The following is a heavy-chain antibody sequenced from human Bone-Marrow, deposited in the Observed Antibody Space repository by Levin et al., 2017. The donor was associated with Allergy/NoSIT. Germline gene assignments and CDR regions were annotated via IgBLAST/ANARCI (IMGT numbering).Heavy chain of an antibody. D-gene: IGHD3-16*01. CDR1: GASISDSHW. CDR3: ARGRAEHLGGDSFEI. J-gene: IGHJ3*02. V-gene: IGHV4/OR15-8*01. CDR2: IYHSGST. Sequence: SETLSLTCDASGASISDSHWWSWVRQTPGKGLEWIGEIYHSGSTNFNPSLMSRVTISLDTSKKHLSLTLSSVTAADTAAYFCARGRAEHLGGDSFEIWGQGTLVIVSS.